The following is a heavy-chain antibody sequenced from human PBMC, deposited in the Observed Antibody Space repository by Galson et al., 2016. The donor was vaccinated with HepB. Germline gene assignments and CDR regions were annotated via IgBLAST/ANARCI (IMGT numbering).Heavy chain of an antibody. CDR1: GFTFGDYA. CDR3: ASWCRAWLDN. V-gene: IGHV3-49*03. J-gene: IGHJ4*01. Sequence: SLRLSCATSGFTFGDYAMSWFRQAPGKGLEWVGFIRCHAYGGTTEFAASVKGRFTITRDDSWDTLYLQMNDLRAEDTALYYCASWCRAWLDNWGHGTLVTVSS. D-gene: IGHD4/OR15-4a*01. CDR2: IRCHAYGGTT.